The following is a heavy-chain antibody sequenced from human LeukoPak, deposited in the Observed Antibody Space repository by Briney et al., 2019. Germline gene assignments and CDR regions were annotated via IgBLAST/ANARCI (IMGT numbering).Heavy chain of an antibody. V-gene: IGHV4-38-2*02. Sequence: SETLSLTCTVSGYSISSGYYWGWIRQPPGKGLGWMGSIYHSGSGSTYYNPSLKSRVTISVDTSKNQFSLKLTSVTAADTAVYYCARNVNYGSGSYGIDYWGQGTLVTVSS. J-gene: IGHJ4*02. CDR3: ARNVNYGSGSYGIDY. CDR1: GYSISSGYY. D-gene: IGHD3-10*01. CDR2: IYHSGSGST.